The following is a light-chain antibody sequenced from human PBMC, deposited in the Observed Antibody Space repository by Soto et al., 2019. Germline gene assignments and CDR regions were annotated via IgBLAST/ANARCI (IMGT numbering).Light chain of an antibody. J-gene: IGKJ2*01. V-gene: IGKV3-20*01. CDR1: QSVSSSY. CDR3: QQYGSSPYT. Sequence: EIVLTQSPGTLSLSPGERATLSCRASQSVSSSYLACYQQKPGQAPRLLIYGASSRATGIPDRFSGSGSGTDFTRTISRLEPEEFAVYYCQQYGSSPYTFGQGTKLEIK. CDR2: GAS.